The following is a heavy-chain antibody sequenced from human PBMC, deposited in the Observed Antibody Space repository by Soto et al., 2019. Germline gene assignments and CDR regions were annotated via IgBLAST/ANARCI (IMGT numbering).Heavy chain of an antibody. CDR1: GFTFSSYS. CDR3: AGRRGFDY. V-gene: IGHV3-48*01. CDR2: ISSSSSTI. J-gene: IGHJ4*02. Sequence: GGSLRLSCAASGFTFSSYSMNWVRQAPGKGLEWVSYISSSSSTIYYADSVKGRFTISRDNAKNSLYLQMNSLRAEDTAVYYCAGRRGFDYWGQGTLVTVSS.